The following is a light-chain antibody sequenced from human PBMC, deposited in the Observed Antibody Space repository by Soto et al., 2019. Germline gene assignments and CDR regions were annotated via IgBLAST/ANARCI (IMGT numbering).Light chain of an antibody. Sequence: ETVLTQSACTLSLSPGERATLSCRASQTVNGNYLGWYQQKPGQAPRLLIYGASSRATGIPDRFSGSGSGTEFSLTITGLQSEDFAVYYCQQYHDWPPLTFGGGTKVDIK. CDR1: QTVNGNY. CDR3: QQYHDWPPLT. V-gene: IGKV3-20*01. CDR2: GAS. J-gene: IGKJ4*01.